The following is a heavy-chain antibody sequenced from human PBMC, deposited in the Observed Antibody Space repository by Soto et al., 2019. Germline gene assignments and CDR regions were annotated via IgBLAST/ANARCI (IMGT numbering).Heavy chain of an antibody. CDR1: GGSISSGGYY. CDR2: IYYSGST. Sequence: SETLSLTCTVSGGSISSGGYYWSWIRQHPGKGLEWIGYIYYSGSTYYNPSLKSRVTISVDTSKNQFSLKLSSVTAADTAVYYCARHPYYYGSGNYYNRKCYYGMDVWGQGTTVTVSS. CDR3: ARHPYYYGSGNYYNRKCYYGMDV. D-gene: IGHD3-10*01. J-gene: IGHJ6*02. V-gene: IGHV4-31*03.